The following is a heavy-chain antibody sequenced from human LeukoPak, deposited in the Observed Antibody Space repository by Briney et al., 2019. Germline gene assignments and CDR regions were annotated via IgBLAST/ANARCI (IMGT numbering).Heavy chain of an antibody. CDR3: AKANSGSYLYRYFDL. CDR1: GFTFDDYA. Sequence: GGSLRLSCAASGFTFDDYAMHWVRQAPGKGLEWVSGISWNSGSIGYADPVKGRFTISRDNAKNSLYLQMNSLRAEDTALYYCAKANSGSYLYRYFDLWGRGTLVTVPS. V-gene: IGHV3-9*01. D-gene: IGHD1-26*01. CDR2: ISWNSGSI. J-gene: IGHJ2*01.